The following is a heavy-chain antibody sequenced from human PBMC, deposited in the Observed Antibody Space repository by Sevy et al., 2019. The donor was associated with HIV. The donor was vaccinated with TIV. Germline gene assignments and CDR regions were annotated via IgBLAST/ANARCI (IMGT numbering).Heavy chain of an antibody. CDR2: ISGSGGST. CDR1: GFTFSSYA. D-gene: IGHD4-17*01. V-gene: IGHV3-23*01. CDR3: AKDPMGYGDYVGYFDY. J-gene: IGHJ4*02. Sequence: GGSLRLSCAASGFTFSSYAMSWVRQAPGKGLEWVSSISGSGGSTYYADSVKGRFTISRDNSKNTLYLQMNSLRAEDTAVYYCAKDPMGYGDYVGYFDYWGQGTLVTVSS.